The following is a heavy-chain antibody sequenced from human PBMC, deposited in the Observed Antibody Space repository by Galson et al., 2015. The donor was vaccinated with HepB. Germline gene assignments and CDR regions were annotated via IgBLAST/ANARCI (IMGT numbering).Heavy chain of an antibody. CDR2: ISSSSSYI. D-gene: IGHD2-21*02. V-gene: IGHV3-21*01. J-gene: IGHJ4*02. CDR3: ARVSGGDCYSLG. Sequence: SLRLSCAASGFTFSSYSMNWVRQAPGKGLEWVSSISSSSSYIYYADSVKGRFTIARDNAKNSLYLQMNSLRAEDTAVYYCARVSGGDCYSLGWGQGTLVTVSS. CDR1: GFTFSSYS.